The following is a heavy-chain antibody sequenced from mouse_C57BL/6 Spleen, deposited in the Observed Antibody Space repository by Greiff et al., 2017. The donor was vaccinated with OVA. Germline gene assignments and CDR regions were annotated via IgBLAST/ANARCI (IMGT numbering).Heavy chain of an antibody. J-gene: IGHJ4*01. D-gene: IGHD3-3*01. CDR2: IYPGDGDT. CDR1: GYAFTSYW. CDR3: ARLQLRPSHNYDAFDY. Sequence: VQLQESGAELVKPGASVKISCKASGYAFTSYWMNWVKQRPGKGLEWIGQIYPGDGDTNYNEKFKGKATLTADKSSSTAYMQLSSLTSEDSAVSFCARLQLRPSHNYDAFDYWGQGTSVTVSA. V-gene: IGHV1-80*01.